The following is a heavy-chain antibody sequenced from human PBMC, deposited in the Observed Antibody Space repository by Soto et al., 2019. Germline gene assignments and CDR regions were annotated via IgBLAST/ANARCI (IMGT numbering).Heavy chain of an antibody. D-gene: IGHD3-3*01. CDR1: GGSVSSGSYY. V-gene: IGHV4-61*01. J-gene: IGHJ6*02. CDR3: ARAESYDFWSGHHYGMDV. Sequence: QVQLQESGPGLVKPSETLSLSCTVSGGSVSSGSYYWNWIRQPPGKGLEWIGYLYYSGSTDYNPSLRSRVTISLDTSKNQFSLRLSSVTAADTAVYYCARAESYDFWSGHHYGMDVWGQGTTVTVSS. CDR2: LYYSGST.